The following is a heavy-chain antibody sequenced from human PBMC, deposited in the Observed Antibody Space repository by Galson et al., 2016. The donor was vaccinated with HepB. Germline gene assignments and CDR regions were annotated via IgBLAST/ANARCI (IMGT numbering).Heavy chain of an antibody. CDR3: ARNQWQFDY. CDR1: GFTFSDYQ. D-gene: IGHD6-19*01. J-gene: IGHJ4*02. CDR2: ISSSSNYT. Sequence: SLRLSCAASGFTFSDYQMSWIRQAPGKGLEWVSYISSSSNYTNYADSVKGRFTISSDNAKNSLYLQMNSLRAEDTAVYYCARNQWQFDYWGQGTLVTVSS. V-gene: IGHV3-11*06.